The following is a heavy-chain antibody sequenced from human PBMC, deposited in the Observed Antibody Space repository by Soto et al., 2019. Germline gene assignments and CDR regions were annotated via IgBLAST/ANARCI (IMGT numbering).Heavy chain of an antibody. CDR2: ISAYNGNT. CDR3: ARDLRDIVATIPSADAFDI. D-gene: IGHD5-12*01. CDR1: GYTFTSYG. V-gene: IGHV1-18*04. J-gene: IGHJ3*02. Sequence: GASVKVSCKASGYTFTSYGISWVRQAPGQGLEWMGWISAYNGNTNYAQKLQGRVTMTTDTSTSTAYMELRSLRSDDTAVYYCARDLRDIVATIPSADAFDIWGQGTMVTVSS.